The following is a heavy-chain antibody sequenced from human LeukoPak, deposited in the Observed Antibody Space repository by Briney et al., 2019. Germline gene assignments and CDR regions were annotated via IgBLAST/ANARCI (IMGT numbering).Heavy chain of an antibody. V-gene: IGHV4-39*07. CDR2: IDYTGST. Sequence: SETLSLTCTVSGGSIRSTSYYWGWIRQPPGKGLEWIGSIDYTGSTYHNPSLKSRVTISVDTSKNQFSLKLSSVTAADTAVYYCARYLPTYYDSSGYDAFDIWGQGTMVTVSS. D-gene: IGHD3-22*01. J-gene: IGHJ3*02. CDR3: ARYLPTYYDSSGYDAFDI. CDR1: GGSIRSTSYY.